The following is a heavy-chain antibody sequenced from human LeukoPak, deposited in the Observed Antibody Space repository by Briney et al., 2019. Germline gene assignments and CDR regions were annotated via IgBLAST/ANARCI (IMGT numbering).Heavy chain of an antibody. J-gene: IGHJ4*02. V-gene: IGHV4-59*08. CDR2: IYYSGST. CDR3: ARAVSGRFDY. CDR1: GGSMSPYH. Sequence: SETLSLTCTVSGGSMSPYHWGWIRQPPGKGLEWTGYIYYSGSTNYNPSLNSRVTISVDTSKNQFSLRLSSVTAADTAIYYCARAVSGRFDYWGQGTLVTASS. D-gene: IGHD6-19*01.